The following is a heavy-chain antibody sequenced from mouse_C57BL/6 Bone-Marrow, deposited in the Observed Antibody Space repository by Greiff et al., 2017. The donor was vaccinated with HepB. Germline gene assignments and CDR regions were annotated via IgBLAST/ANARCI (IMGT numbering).Heavy chain of an antibody. CDR2: INPYNGGT. V-gene: IGHV1-19*01. Sequence: VQLKQSGPVLVKPGASVKMSCKASGYTFTSYYMNWVKQSHGKSLEWIGVINPYNGGTSYNQKFKGKATLTVDKSSSTAYMELNSLTSEDSAVYYYAGQFHWYFDVWGTGTTVTVSS. D-gene: IGHD6-1*01. CDR3: AGQFHWYFDV. J-gene: IGHJ1*03. CDR1: GYTFTSYY.